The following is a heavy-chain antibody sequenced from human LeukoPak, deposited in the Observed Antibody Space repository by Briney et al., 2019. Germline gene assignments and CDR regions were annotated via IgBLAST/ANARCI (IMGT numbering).Heavy chain of an antibody. CDR3: ARGPIQLWIHNAMDV. CDR2: IRSKAYRGTT. D-gene: IGHD5-18*01. Sequence: GRSLRLSCIGSGSTFGDHAMSWVRQAPGKGLEWVGFIRSKAYRGTTEYAASVKGRFTISRDDSASIAYLQMNSLRTEDTAVYYCARGPIQLWIHNAMDVWGQGTTVTVSS. CDR1: GSTFGDHA. J-gene: IGHJ6*02. V-gene: IGHV3-49*04.